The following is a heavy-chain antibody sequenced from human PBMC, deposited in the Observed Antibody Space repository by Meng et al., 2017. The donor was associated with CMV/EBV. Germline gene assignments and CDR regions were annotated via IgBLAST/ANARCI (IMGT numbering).Heavy chain of an antibody. Sequence: ASVKVSCKASGYTFTGYYMHWVRQASGQGLEWMGWINPNSGGTNYAQKFQGRVTMTRDTSISTAYMELSRLRSDDTAVYYCARDGVVFGVVTLFDYWGQGTLVTVSS. CDR2: INPNSGGT. V-gene: IGHV1-2*02. D-gene: IGHD3-3*01. CDR1: GYTFTGYY. CDR3: ARDGVVFGVVTLFDY. J-gene: IGHJ4*02.